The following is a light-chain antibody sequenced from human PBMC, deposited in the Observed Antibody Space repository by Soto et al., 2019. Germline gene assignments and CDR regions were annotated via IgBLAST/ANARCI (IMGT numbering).Light chain of an antibody. CDR2: GTS. J-gene: IGKJ1*01. V-gene: IGKV3-20*01. Sequence: VLTQSPGTLSLSPGERATLSCRASQSVSSYSLSWYQQKPGQAPRLVMYGTSNRATGIPDRFSGSGSGTDFTLTISRLEPEDFAVYYWQQYDGSPRTFGQGTKVDIK. CDR1: QSVSSYS. CDR3: QQYDGSPRT.